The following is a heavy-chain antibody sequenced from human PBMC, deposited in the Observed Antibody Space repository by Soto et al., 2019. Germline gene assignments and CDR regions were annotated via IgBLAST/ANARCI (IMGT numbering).Heavy chain of an antibody. CDR1: GGSISSSSYY. D-gene: IGHD5-18*01. V-gene: IGHV4-39*01. J-gene: IGHJ4*02. Sequence: QLQLQESGPGLVKPSETLSLTCTVSGGSISSSSYYWGWIRQPPGKGLEWIGSIYYSGSTYYNPSLKSRVTISVDTSKNQFSLKLSSVTAADTAVYYCASGAMVKRGIDYWGQGTLVTVSS. CDR3: ASGAMVKRGIDY. CDR2: IYYSGST.